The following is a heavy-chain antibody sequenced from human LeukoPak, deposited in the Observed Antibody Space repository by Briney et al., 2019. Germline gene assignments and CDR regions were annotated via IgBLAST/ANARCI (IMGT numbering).Heavy chain of an antibody. CDR1: GYTFTSHY. Sequence: GASVKISCKASGYTFTSHYMHWVRQAPGQGLEWMGIISPSGGSTTYAQKFQGRVTMTRDTSTSTIYMELSGLRSEDTAVYYCARDAFPTELLAPTYYYYYMDVWGKGTTVTISS. V-gene: IGHV1-46*01. CDR2: ISPSGGST. D-gene: IGHD1-26*01. CDR3: ARDAFPTELLAPTYYYYYMDV. J-gene: IGHJ6*03.